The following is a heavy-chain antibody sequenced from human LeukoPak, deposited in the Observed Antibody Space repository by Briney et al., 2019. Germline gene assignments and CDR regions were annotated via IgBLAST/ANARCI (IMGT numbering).Heavy chain of an antibody. V-gene: IGHV3-74*01. CDR3: ARDGYCSSTSCYYFDY. J-gene: IGHJ4*02. D-gene: IGHD2-2*01. CDR2: INSDGSST. CDR1: GFTFSNYW. Sequence: GGSLRLSCAAPGFTFSNYWINWVRQAPGKGLVWVSRINSDGSSTSYADSVKGRFTISRDNAKNTLYLQMNSLRAEDTAVYYCARDGYCSSTSCYYFDYWGQGSLVTVSS.